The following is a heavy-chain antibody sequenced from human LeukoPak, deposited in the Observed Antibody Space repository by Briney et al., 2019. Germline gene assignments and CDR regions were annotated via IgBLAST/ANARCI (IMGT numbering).Heavy chain of an antibody. Sequence: ASVKVSCKASGYTFTSYDINWVRQATGQGLEWMGWMNPNSANTGYAQKFQGRVTMTRNTSISTAYMELSSLRSEDTAVYYCARAGGSYYYYYGMDVWGQGTTVTVSS. J-gene: IGHJ6*02. V-gene: IGHV1-8*01. CDR3: ARAGGSYYYYYGMDV. CDR2: MNPNSANT. D-gene: IGHD1-26*01. CDR1: GYTFTSYD.